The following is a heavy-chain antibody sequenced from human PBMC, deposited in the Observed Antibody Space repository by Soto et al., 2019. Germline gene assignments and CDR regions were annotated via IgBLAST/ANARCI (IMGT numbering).Heavy chain of an antibody. V-gene: IGHV4-30-4*01. Sequence: QVQLQESGPGLVKPSQTLSLTCTVSGGSISSGDYYWSWIRQPPGKGLEWIGYIYYSGSTYYNPSLKSRVTISVDMSKNQFSLKLSSVTAADTAVYYCAGAIITRYYYYGMDVWGQGTTVTVSS. CDR3: AGAIITRYYYYGMDV. CDR1: GGSISSGDYY. D-gene: IGHD1-20*01. CDR2: IYYSGST. J-gene: IGHJ6*02.